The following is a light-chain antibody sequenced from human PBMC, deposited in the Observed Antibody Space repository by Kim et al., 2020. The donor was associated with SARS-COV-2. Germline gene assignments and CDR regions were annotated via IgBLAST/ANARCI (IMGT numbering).Light chain of an antibody. CDR2: SKN. Sequence: GQRVTTACIGSTAERVSNTVTCYQQHPGRPPKLLIYSKNQQPSGVPAQLSGAKSGSSASMAISGRQSENEADYYCAAWGDSLNAWVFGGGTQLTVL. V-gene: IGLV1-44*01. CDR1: TAERVSNT. J-gene: IGLJ3*02. CDR3: AAWGDSLNAWV.